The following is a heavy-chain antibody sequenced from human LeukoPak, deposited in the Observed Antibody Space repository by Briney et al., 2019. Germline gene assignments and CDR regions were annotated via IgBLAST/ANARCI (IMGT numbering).Heavy chain of an antibody. CDR2: FDPEDGET. J-gene: IGHJ4*02. V-gene: IGHV1-24*01. D-gene: IGHD3-10*01. CDR3: AKVDGYYYGSGSYSHDY. CDR1: GYTLTELS. Sequence: ASVKVSCKVSGYTLTELSMHWVRQAPGKGLEWMGGFDPEDGETIYAQKFQGRVTMTEDTSTDTAYMELSSLRSEDTAVYYCAKVDGYYYGSGSYSHDYWGQGTLVTVSS.